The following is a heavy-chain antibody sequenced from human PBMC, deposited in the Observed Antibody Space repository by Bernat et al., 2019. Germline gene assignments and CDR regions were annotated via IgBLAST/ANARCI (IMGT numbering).Heavy chain of an antibody. D-gene: IGHD3-9*01. CDR3: ARNYDILTGYYTGREYYFDY. J-gene: IGHJ4*02. CDR2: INPNSGGT. CDR1: GYTFTSYG. V-gene: IGHV1-2*04. Sequence: QVQLVQSGAEVKKPGASVKVSCKASGYTFTSYGISWVRQAPGQGLEWMGWINPNSGGTNYAQKFQGWVTMTRDTSISTAYMELSRLRSDDTAVYYCARNYDILTGYYTGREYYFDYWGQGTLVTVSS.